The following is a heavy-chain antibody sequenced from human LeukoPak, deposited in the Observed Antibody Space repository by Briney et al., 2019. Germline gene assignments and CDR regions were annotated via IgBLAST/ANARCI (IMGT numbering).Heavy chain of an antibody. Sequence: SVKVSCKASGVTFSNSAISWVRQAPGQGLEWMGGIIPILRSPNYAPKFQDRVTITTDESTSTVYMHLSSLRSDDTDVYYCARGPRYSSASIAGYYYMDVWGIGTTVIVSS. CDR3: ARGPRYSSASIAGYYYMDV. J-gene: IGHJ6*03. CDR2: IIPILRSP. D-gene: IGHD6-6*01. V-gene: IGHV1-69*05. CDR1: GVTFSNSA.